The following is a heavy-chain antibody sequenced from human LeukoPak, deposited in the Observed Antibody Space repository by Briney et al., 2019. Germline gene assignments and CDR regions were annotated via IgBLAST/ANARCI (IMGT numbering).Heavy chain of an antibody. CDR2: NYSIGNT. CDR3: ARGYPPRFGDLLHYFDY. D-gene: IGHD3-10*01. CDR1: VFTVSINY. Sequence: VGSLRLSCAPSVFTVSINYMSCVPEAPGRGLEWVSVNYSIGNTYYANSVKGRFTISRDNSKNTLYLQMNNLRAEDTAMYYCARGYPPRFGDLLHYFDYWGQGTLVTVSS. J-gene: IGHJ4*02. V-gene: IGHV3-53*05.